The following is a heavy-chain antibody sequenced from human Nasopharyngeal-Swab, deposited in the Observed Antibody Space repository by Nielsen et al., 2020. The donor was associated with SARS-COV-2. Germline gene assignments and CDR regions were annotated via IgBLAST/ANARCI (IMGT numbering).Heavy chain of an antibody. V-gene: IGHV3-7*03. Sequence: WIREPPGKGLEWVANIKHDGSEKYYVDSVKGRFTISRDNAKDSLYLQMNSLRAEDTAVYYCARNDFWSGYYKGPIDVWGKGTTVTVSS. CDR2: IKHDGSEK. D-gene: IGHD3-3*01. J-gene: IGHJ6*03. CDR3: ARNDFWSGYYKGPIDV.